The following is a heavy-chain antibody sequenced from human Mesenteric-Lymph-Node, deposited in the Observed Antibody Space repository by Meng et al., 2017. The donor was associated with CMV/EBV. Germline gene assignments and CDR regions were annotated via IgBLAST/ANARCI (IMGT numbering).Heavy chain of an antibody. Sequence: GGSLKISCKASGYSFNIYWIGWVRQMPGKGLEWMGIIYPGDSSTKYSPSFQGQVTMSADKSITTAYLQWSSLKASDTAMYYCARRFCTGTGCYAPLDYWGQGTQVTVSS. J-gene: IGHJ4*02. D-gene: IGHD2-2*01. CDR3: ARRFCTGTGCYAPLDY. CDR1: GYSFNIYW. CDR2: IYPGDSST. V-gene: IGHV5-51*01.